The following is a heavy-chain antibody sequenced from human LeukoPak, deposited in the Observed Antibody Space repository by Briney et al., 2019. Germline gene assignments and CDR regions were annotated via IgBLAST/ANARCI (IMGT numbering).Heavy chain of an antibody. V-gene: IGHV1-2*02. J-gene: IGHJ6*02. D-gene: IGHD2-8*01. CDR3: ARDSCPLYLTGYYYYGMDV. CDR2: INPNSGGT. Sequence: ASVKVSCKASGYTFTGYYMHWVRQAPGQGLERMGWINPNSGGTNYAQKFQGRVTMTRDTSISTAYMELSRLRSDDTAVYYCARDSCPLYLTGYYYYGMDVWGQGTTVTVSS. CDR1: GYTFTGYY.